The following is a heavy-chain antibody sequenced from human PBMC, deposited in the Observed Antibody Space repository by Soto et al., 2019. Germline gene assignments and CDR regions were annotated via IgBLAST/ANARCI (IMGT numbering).Heavy chain of an antibody. Sequence: ASVKVSCKASGGTFSSYAISWVRQAPGQGLEWMGGIIPIFGTANYAQKFQGRVTITADESTSTAYMELSSLRSEDTAVYYCAREPSTYCSGGSCYFSGPYYFDYWGQGTLVTVSS. CDR2: IIPIFGTA. D-gene: IGHD2-15*01. CDR3: AREPSTYCSGGSCYFSGPYYFDY. V-gene: IGHV1-69*13. J-gene: IGHJ4*02. CDR1: GGTFSSYA.